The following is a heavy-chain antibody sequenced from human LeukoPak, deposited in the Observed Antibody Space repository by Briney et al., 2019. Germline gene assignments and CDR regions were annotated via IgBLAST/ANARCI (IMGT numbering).Heavy chain of an antibody. D-gene: IGHD2-8*01. V-gene: IGHV3-23*01. CDR3: AKDRSCTNDICHGDFDY. CDR2: ISGSGGST. Sequence: PGGSLRLSCAASGFTFSSYAVSWVRQAPGKGREWVSSISGSGGSTYSADSVKGRFTISRDNSKNTLYLQMNSLRAEDTALSYCAKDRSCTNDICHGDFDYWGQGTLVTVSS. CDR1: GFTFSSYA. J-gene: IGHJ4*02.